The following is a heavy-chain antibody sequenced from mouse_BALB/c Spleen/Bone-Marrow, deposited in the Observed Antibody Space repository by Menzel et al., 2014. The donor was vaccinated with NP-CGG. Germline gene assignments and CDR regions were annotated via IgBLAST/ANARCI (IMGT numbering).Heavy chain of an antibody. CDR2: IDPANGNT. Sequence: EVKLMESGAELVKPGASVKLSCTASGFNIKDTYMHWVKQRPEQGLEWIGRIDPANGNTKYDPKFQGKATITADTSSNTAYLQLSSLTSEDTAVYYCATMITDWYFDVWGAGTTGTVSS. CDR3: ATMITDWYFDV. CDR1: GFNIKDTY. J-gene: IGHJ1*01. D-gene: IGHD2-4*01. V-gene: IGHV14-3*02.